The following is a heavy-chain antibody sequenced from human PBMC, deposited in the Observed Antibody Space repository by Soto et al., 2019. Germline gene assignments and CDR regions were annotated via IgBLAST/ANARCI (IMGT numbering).Heavy chain of an antibody. D-gene: IGHD3-9*01. CDR1: GFTFSNAW. Sequence: GGSLRLSCAASGFTFSNAWMSWVRQAPGKGLEWVGRIKSKTDGGTTDYAAPVKGRFTISRDDSKNTPYLQMNSLKTEDTAVYYCTTDLTRIRASFDYWGQGTLVTVSS. J-gene: IGHJ4*02. V-gene: IGHV3-15*01. CDR3: TTDLTRIRASFDY. CDR2: IKSKTDGGTT.